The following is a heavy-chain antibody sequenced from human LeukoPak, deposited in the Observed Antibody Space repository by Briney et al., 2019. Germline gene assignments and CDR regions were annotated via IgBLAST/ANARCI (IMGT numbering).Heavy chain of an antibody. CDR1: GFTFSNYT. CDR3: AKDLYDSSGSRYDY. CDR2: MSESGSST. D-gene: IGHD3-22*01. J-gene: IGHJ4*02. Sequence: GGILRLSCAASGFTFSNYTMSWVRQAPGKGLEWVAAMSESGSSTWYADSVKGRLTISRDNSKNTLFLQMNSLRAEDTAVYYCAKDLYDSSGSRYDYWGQGTLVTVSS. V-gene: IGHV3-23*01.